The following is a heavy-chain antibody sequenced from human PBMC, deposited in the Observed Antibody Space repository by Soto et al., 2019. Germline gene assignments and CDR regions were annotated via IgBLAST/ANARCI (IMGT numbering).Heavy chain of an antibody. CDR2: IGADNGDT. CDR1: GYTFSTYG. CDR3: ARDWKGAEGVAP. V-gene: IGHV1-18*01. J-gene: IGHJ5*02. Sequence: QVQLVQSGAEVKKPGASVKVSCKASGYTFSTYGFSWVRQAPGQGLEWMGWIGADNGDTNYAQNFQGRVTMTTDTSTTTSYMELRSLTSDDTGVYFCARDWKGAEGVAPWGQGTLVTVSS. D-gene: IGHD1-1*01.